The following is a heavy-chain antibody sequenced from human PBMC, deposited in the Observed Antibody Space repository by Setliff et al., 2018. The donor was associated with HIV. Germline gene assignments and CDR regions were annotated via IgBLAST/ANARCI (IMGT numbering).Heavy chain of an antibody. CDR3: ARDSSEYFDFSSGDFHYMDV. CDR2: INTNSWIP. J-gene: IGHJ6*03. D-gene: IGHD3-3*01. Sequence: ASVKVSCKASGYSFSRFSINWVRQAPGQGLEWMGWINTNSWIPTYAQGFTGRFVFSLDTTVRTAYLEISDLRADDTGIYYCARDSSEYFDFSSGDFHYMDVWGKGTTVTVSS. V-gene: IGHV7-4-1*02. CDR1: GYSFSRFS.